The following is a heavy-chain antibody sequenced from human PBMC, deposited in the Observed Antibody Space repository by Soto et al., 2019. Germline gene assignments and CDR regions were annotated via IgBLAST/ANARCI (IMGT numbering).Heavy chain of an antibody. D-gene: IGHD3-3*01. Sequence: KTSETLSLTCTVSGGSISSGDYYWSWIRQPPGKGLEWIGYIYYSGSTYYNPSLKSRVTISVDTSKNQFSLKLSSVTAADTAVYYCARAGGITIFGVVINAFDIWGQGTMVTVS. V-gene: IGHV4-30-4*01. J-gene: IGHJ3*02. CDR3: ARAGGITIFGVVINAFDI. CDR2: IYYSGST. CDR1: GGSISSGDYY.